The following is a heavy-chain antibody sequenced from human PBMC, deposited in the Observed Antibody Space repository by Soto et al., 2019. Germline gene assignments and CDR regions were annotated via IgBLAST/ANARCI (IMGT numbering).Heavy chain of an antibody. D-gene: IGHD1-7*01. CDR2: ISANNENT. J-gene: IGHJ4*02. V-gene: IGHV1-18*04. CDR1: GYPFTSYG. Sequence: ASVKVSCKASGYPFTSYGISWVRQAPGQGLEWMGWISANNENTKYAQFLQGRVTMTTDASTNTAYMELRSLTSDDTAVYYCARLTWELDTRSPLDYWGQGTLVTVSS. CDR3: ARLTWELDTRSPLDY.